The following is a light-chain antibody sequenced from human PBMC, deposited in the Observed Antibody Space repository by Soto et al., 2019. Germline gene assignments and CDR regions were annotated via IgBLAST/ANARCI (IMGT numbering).Light chain of an antibody. CDR3: SSYAGSYILGV. J-gene: IGLJ3*02. CDR2: DVT. Sequence: QSVLTQPASVSGSPGQSITLSCTGTSSDVGGYDFVSWYQQYPGKAPKLIIYDVTKRTSGVPDRFSGSKSGNSASLTISGLQAEDEADYYCSSYAGSYILGVFGGGTKLTVL. V-gene: IGLV2-11*01. CDR1: SSDVGGYDF.